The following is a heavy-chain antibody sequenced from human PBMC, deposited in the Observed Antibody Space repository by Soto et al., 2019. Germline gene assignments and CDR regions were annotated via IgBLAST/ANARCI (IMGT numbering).Heavy chain of an antibody. CDR1: GYSFTGYY. CDR2: INPDSGAT. V-gene: IGHV1-2*02. J-gene: IGHJ4*02. D-gene: IGHD2-8*02. Sequence: HEHLVQSGAEVKRPGASLKVSCKASGYSFTGYYIHWVRQAPGQGLEWMGWINPDSGATNNAQNFQGRVTLTSDTSISTASMDLTSLTSDDTAVYDCARGDYGTGGYPFPYFDYWGQGTLVIVSS. CDR3: ARGDYGTGGYPFPYFDY.